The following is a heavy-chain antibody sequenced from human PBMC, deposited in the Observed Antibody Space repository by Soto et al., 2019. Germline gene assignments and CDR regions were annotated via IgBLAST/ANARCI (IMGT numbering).Heavy chain of an antibody. J-gene: IGHJ4*02. D-gene: IGHD3-10*01. V-gene: IGHV1-2*02. CDR1: GYTFTGSY. Sequence: ASVKVSCKASGYTFTGSYMHWVRQAPGQGLEWMGWINPNSGCTNYAQKFQGRVTMTRDTSISTAYMELSRLRSDDTAVYYCARVSYGFKGFDYWGQGTLVTGSS. CDR3: ARVSYGFKGFDY. CDR2: INPNSGCT.